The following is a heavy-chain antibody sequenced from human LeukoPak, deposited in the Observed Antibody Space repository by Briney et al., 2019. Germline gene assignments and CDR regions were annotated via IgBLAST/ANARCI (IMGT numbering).Heavy chain of an antibody. CDR2: LYYSGST. V-gene: IGHV4-30-4*08. J-gene: IGHJ3*02. CDR3: ARDYYDSSGYSDAFDI. D-gene: IGHD3-22*01. Sequence: SSETLSLTCTVSGGSISSGDYYWSWIRQPPGKGLEWIGYLYYSGSTYYNPSLKSRVTISVDTSKNQFSLKLSSVTAADTAVYYCARDYYDSSGYSDAFDIWGQGTMVTVSS. CDR1: GGSISSGDYY.